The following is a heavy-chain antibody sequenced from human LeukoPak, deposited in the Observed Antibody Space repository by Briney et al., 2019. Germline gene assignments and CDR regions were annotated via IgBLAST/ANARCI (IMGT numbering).Heavy chain of an antibody. CDR2: IYYSGST. V-gene: IGHV4-59*01. Sequence: PSETLSLTRTVSGGPISNYYWSWIRQPPGKGLEWIGYIYYSGSTNYNPSLKSRVTISVDTSKNQFSLKLTSVTAADTAVYYCASAWGTYCGGDCNTNAFDVWGQGTMVTVSS. J-gene: IGHJ3*01. D-gene: IGHD2-21*02. CDR1: GGPISNYY. CDR3: ASAWGTYCGGDCNTNAFDV.